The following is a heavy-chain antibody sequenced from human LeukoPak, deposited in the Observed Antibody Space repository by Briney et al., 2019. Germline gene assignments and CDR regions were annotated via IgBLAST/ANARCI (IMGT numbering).Heavy chain of an antibody. D-gene: IGHD2-8*02. Sequence: GGSLRLSCAASGFTFSSFWMGWVRQAPGKGLDWVANINQYGSEIHYVDSVQGRFTISRDNFKNSLYLQMNSLRAEDTAVYFCATGSDGGYWGQGTLVTVSS. CDR1: GFTFSSFW. J-gene: IGHJ4*02. CDR3: ATGSDGGY. V-gene: IGHV3-7*01. CDR2: INQYGSEI.